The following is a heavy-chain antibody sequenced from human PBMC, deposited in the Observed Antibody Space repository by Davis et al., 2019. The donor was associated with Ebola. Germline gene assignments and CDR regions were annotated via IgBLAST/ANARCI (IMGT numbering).Heavy chain of an antibody. V-gene: IGHV3-30*03. D-gene: IGHD3-10*01. Sequence: GESLKISCEASGFSFRSFPMYWVRQPPGKGLEWVALISFDGSRIQYADTVEGRFTISRDEARNTVFLHMNSLRAEDSAIYYCARDTYYYGSRGHKEFPFMDVWGKGTTVTVSS. J-gene: IGHJ6*03. CDR1: GFSFRSFP. CDR3: ARDTYYYGSRGHKEFPFMDV. CDR2: ISFDGSRI.